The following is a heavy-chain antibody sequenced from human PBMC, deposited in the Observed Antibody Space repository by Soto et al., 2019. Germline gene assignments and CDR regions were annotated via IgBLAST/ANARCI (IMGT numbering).Heavy chain of an antibody. CDR2: IYPGDSDT. J-gene: IGHJ6*02. V-gene: IGHV5-51*01. Sequence: FSSYWICLGRQKPGEGLEWMGIIYPGDSDTRYSPSFQGQVTISADKSISTAYLQWSSLKASDTAMYYCARTSAAGKYYYGMDGWGQGTTVTVSS. CDR1: FSSYW. D-gene: IGHD6-13*01. CDR3: ARTSAAGKYYYGMDG.